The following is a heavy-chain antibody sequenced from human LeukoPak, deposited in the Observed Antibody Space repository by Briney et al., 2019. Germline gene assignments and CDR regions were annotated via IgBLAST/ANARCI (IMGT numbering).Heavy chain of an antibody. Sequence: GRSLRLSCAASGFTFSSYAMHWVRQAPGKGLEWVAVISYDGSNKYYADSVKGRFTISRDNSKNTLYLQMSSLRVDDTAVYYCAPRPDGRYSSGWYLGADYWGQGTLVTVSS. D-gene: IGHD6-19*01. CDR3: APRPDGRYSSGWYLGADY. CDR1: GFTFSSYA. V-gene: IGHV3-30-3*01. CDR2: ISYDGSNK. J-gene: IGHJ4*02.